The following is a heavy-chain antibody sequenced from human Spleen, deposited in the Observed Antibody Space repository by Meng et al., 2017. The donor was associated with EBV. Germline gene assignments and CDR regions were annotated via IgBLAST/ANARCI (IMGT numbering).Heavy chain of an antibody. CDR2: IHHSGGT. CDR3: ARAGYHRPASEY. D-gene: IGHD2-15*01. V-gene: IGHV4-4*02. CDR1: RGFITSGDW. J-gene: IGHJ4*02. Sequence: QVQLRESGPGLVRPSGTLSLTGAVSRGFITSGDWWSWVRQSPGKGLEWIGEIHHSGGTSYNPSLKSRVTISLDMSKDQFSLRLSSVTAADTAVYYCARAGYHRPASEYWGQGTLVTVSS.